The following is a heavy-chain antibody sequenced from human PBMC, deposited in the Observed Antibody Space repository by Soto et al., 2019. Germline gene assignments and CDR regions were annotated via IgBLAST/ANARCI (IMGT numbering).Heavy chain of an antibody. CDR3: ARLRCSSTSCYRVYYYYGMDV. V-gene: IGHV4-39*01. CDR1: GGSISSSSYY. J-gene: IGHJ6*02. D-gene: IGHD2-2*02. Sequence: LSLTCTVSGGSISSSSYYWGWIRQPPGKGLEWIGSIYYSGSTYYNPSLESRVTISVDTSKNQFSLKLSSVTAADTAVYYCARLRCSSTSCYRVYYYYGMDVWGQGTTVTVSS. CDR2: IYYSGST.